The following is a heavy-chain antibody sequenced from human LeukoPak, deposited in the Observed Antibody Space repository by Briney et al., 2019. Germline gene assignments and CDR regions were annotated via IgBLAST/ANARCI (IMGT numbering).Heavy chain of an antibody. D-gene: IGHD2-2*01. Sequence: GGSLRLSCAASGFTFSSYAMSWVRQAPGKGLEWVSAISGSGGSTNYADSVKGRFTISRDNSKNTLYLQMNSLRAEDTAVYYCAKSPRPYCSSTSCRFDYWGQGTLVTVSS. CDR3: AKSPRPYCSSTSCRFDY. J-gene: IGHJ4*02. CDR1: GFTFSSYA. V-gene: IGHV3-23*01. CDR2: ISGSGGST.